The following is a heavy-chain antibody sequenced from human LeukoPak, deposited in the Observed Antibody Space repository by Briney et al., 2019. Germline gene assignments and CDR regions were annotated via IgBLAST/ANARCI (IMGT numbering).Heavy chain of an antibody. CDR3: ARPLQGIVGATGFDY. CDR2: IYPSDSDT. D-gene: IGHD1-26*01. V-gene: IGHV5-51*01. Sequence: GKSLKISCQGSEYSFATYWIAWLRQMPGKGLEWMGIIYPSDSDTRYSPSFQGQVTISADKSIKTAYLQWSSLKASDTAMHYCARPLQGIVGATGFDYWGQGTLVTVSS. J-gene: IGHJ4*02. CDR1: EYSFATYW.